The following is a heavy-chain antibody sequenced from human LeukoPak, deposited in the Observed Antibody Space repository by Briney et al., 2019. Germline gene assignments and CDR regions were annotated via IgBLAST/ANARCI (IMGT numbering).Heavy chain of an antibody. CDR3: AKNGQSGFSFDP. J-gene: IGHJ5*02. CDR2: GSESGAT. V-gene: IGHV4-34*01. D-gene: IGHD3-3*01. Sequence: SETLSLTCAVYGGSLNGHYWSWIRQPPGKGLEWIGGGSESGATKFNPSLKSRVTISADTSKNQFSLKVKSVTAADTAVYYCAKNGQSGFSFDPWGQGTLVTVSS. CDR1: GGSLNGHY.